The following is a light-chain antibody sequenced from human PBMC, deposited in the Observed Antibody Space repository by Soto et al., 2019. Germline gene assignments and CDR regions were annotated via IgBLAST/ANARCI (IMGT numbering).Light chain of an antibody. CDR3: QQYAASPRK. CDR1: QSVTSNS. CDR2: GVS. Sequence: EIVLTQSPGTLSLSPRERATLSCRASQSVTSNSLAWYQHRPGQAPRLLIYGVSNRAPGIPDRFSGSGSGTHFTLTISRLGPEDCAVYYCQQYAASPRKFGQGTQVEVK. J-gene: IGKJ1*01. V-gene: IGKV3-20*01.